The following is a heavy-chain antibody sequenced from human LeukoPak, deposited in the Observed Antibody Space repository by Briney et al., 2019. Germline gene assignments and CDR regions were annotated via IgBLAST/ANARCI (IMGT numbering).Heavy chain of an antibody. Sequence: PSQTLSLTCTVSGGSFSSGDYYWSWIRQHPGKGLGWIGYIYYSGSIYYNPSLKSRVTISVDTSKNQFSLKLSSVTAADTAVYYCARGDSGDSVLDYWGQGTLVTVSS. V-gene: IGHV4-31*03. CDR1: GGSFSSGDYY. CDR3: ARGDSGDSVLDY. J-gene: IGHJ4*02. CDR2: IYYSGSI. D-gene: IGHD4-17*01.